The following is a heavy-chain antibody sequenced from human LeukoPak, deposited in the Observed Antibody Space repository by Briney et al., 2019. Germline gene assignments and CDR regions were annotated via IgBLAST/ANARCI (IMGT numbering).Heavy chain of an antibody. CDR2: IGIAGDI. D-gene: IGHD2-15*01. CDR3: ARDVVDNYYRHHYGMDV. J-gene: IGHJ6*02. Sequence: RGSLRVSCGAPGFTLSSYKMHWGRQAPGKGLEWVSHIGIAGDIYYPGHVQGRSAISREKAKNPLYIQMKSLRAEDTAVYYCARDVVDNYYRHHYGMDVWGQGTTVTVSS. V-gene: IGHV3-13*04. CDR1: GFTLSSYK.